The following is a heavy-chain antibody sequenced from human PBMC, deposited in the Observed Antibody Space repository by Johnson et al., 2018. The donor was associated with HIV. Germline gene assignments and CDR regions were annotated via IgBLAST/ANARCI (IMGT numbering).Heavy chain of an antibody. Sequence: QMQLVESGGGVVQPGRSLRLSCAASGFTFSSYGMHWVRQAPGKGLEWVAVIYSGGSTYYADSVKGRVTISRDNSKNTLYLQMNSLRAEDTAVYYCARDQRLAAVATDGFDVWCQGTIVTVSS. CDR2: IYSGGST. V-gene: IGHV3-NL1*01. J-gene: IGHJ3*01. CDR1: GFTFSSYG. D-gene: IGHD6-13*01. CDR3: ARDQRLAAVATDGFDV.